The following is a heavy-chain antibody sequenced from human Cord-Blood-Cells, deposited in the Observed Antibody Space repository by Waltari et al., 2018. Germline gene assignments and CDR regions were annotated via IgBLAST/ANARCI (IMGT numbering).Heavy chain of an antibody. CDR2: INHSGST. CDR1: GGSFSGYY. J-gene: IGHJ3*02. Sequence: QVQLQQWGAGLLKPSETLSLTCAVYGGSFSGYYWSWIRQPPGKGLEWIGEINHSGSTNYNPSLKSRVTISVDTSKNQFSLKLSSVTAADTAVYYCARTGGYDAIDIWGQGTMVTDSS. V-gene: IGHV4-34*01. CDR3: ARTGGYDAIDI. D-gene: IGHD3-10*01.